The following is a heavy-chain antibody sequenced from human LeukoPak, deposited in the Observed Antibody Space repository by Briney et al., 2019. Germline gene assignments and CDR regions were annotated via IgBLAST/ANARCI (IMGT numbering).Heavy chain of an antibody. CDR3: ASAGPAYSSSWYYYYYGMDV. D-gene: IGHD6-13*01. V-gene: IGHV4-39*01. CDR2: IYYSGST. J-gene: IGHJ6*02. Sequence: SEALSLTCTVSGGSISSSSYYRGWIRQPPGKGLEWIGSIYYSGSTYYNPSLKSRVTISVDTSKNQFSLKLSSVTAADTAVYYCASAGPAYSSSWYYYYYGMDVWGQGTTVTVSS. CDR1: GGSISSSSYY.